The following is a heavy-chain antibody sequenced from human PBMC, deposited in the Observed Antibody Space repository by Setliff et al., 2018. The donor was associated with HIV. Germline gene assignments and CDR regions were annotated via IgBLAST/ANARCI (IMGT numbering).Heavy chain of an antibody. Sequence: SETLSLTCSVSGGSISSGGYYWSWIRQPAGKGLEWIGHIYTSGSTNYNPSLKSRVTISADTSENQFSLKLRSVTAADTAVYYCAREVVAYMDVWGKGTTVTVSS. CDR3: AREVVAYMDV. CDR1: GGSISSGGYY. D-gene: IGHD5-12*01. V-gene: IGHV4-61*09. CDR2: IYTSGST. J-gene: IGHJ6*03.